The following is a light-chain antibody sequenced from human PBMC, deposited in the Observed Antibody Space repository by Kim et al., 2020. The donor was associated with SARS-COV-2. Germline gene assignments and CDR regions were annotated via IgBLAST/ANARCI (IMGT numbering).Light chain of an antibody. CDR1: QSVSSSS. J-gene: IGKJ1*01. Sequence: SPGERATLSCRASQSVSSSSLAWYQQKPGQAPRLLIYGASRRATGIPDRFSGSGSGAYFTLTSSRLQHEDLAVYYCQQYDSSPRTFGQGTKVDIK. V-gene: IGKV3-20*01. CDR2: GAS. CDR3: QQYDSSPRT.